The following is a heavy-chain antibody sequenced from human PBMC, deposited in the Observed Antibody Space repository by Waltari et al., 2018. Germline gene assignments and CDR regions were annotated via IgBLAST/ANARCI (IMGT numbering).Heavy chain of an antibody. V-gene: IGHV4-34*01. CDR2: INHSGST. D-gene: IGHD6-6*01. CDR1: GGSFSGYY. Sequence: QVQLQQWGAGLLKPSETLSLTCAAYGGSFSGYYWSWIRQPQGKGLEWIGEINHSGSTNYNPSLKSRVTISVDTSKNQFSLKLSSVTAADTAVYYCASPGYSSSRREDYWGQGTLVTVSS. CDR3: ASPGYSSSRREDY. J-gene: IGHJ4*02.